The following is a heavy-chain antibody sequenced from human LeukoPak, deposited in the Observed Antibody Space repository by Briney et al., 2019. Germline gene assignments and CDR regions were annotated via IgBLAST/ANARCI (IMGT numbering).Heavy chain of an antibody. J-gene: IGHJ4*02. V-gene: IGHV4-59*01. CDR3: AGGWGWLPDY. CDR2: IYYSGST. CDR1: GGSINNNY. Sequence: SETLSLTCTVSGGSINNNYWGWIRQPPGKGLEWIGYIYYSGSTIYNPSLKSRVTISLDTSKNQFSLRLTSVTAADTASYSCAGGWGWLPDYWGQGTLVTVSS. D-gene: IGHD3-22*01.